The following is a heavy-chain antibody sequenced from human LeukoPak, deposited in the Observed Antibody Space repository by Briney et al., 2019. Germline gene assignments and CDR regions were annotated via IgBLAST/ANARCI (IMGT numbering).Heavy chain of an antibody. CDR3: AKDRNYYDSSGLFDY. J-gene: IGHJ4*02. V-gene: IGHV3-66*02. CDR2: IYAGGST. CDR1: GITVSSNY. D-gene: IGHD3-22*01. Sequence: GGSLRLSCAASGITVSSNYMNWVRQAPGKGLEWVSVIYAGGSTYYADSVKGRFTISRDNSKNTLYLQMNSLRAEDTAVYYCAKDRNYYDSSGLFDYWGQGTLVTVSS.